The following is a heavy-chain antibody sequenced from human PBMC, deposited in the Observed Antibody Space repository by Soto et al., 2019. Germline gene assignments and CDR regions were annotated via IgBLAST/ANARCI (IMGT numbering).Heavy chain of an antibody. Sequence: LGESLKISCKGSGYSFTSYWIGWVRQMPGKGLEWMGIIYPGDSDTRYSPSFQGQVTISADKSIRTAYLQWSSLKASDTAMYYCARRLYSGSYYRYYYGLDVWGQGTTVTVS. CDR3: ARRLYSGSYYRYYYGLDV. D-gene: IGHD1-26*01. J-gene: IGHJ6*02. CDR1: GYSFTSYW. V-gene: IGHV5-51*01. CDR2: IYPGDSDT.